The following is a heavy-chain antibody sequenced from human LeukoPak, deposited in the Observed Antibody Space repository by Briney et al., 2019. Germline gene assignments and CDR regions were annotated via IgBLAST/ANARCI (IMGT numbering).Heavy chain of an antibody. V-gene: IGHV4-59*01. CDR3: ARGDYYDSSGYYYPGDAFDI. D-gene: IGHD3-22*01. CDR1: GGSFSSYY. CDR2: IYYSGST. J-gene: IGHJ3*02. Sequence: PSETLSLTCAVYGGSFSSYYWSWIRQPPGKGLEWIGYIYYSGSTNYNPSLKSRVTISVDTSKNQFSLKLSSVTAADTAVYYCARGDYYDSSGYYYPGDAFDIWGQGTMVTVSS.